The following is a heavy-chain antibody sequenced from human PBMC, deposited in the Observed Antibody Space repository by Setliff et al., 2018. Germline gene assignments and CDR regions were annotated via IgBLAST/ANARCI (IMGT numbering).Heavy chain of an antibody. CDR2: IYSSGST. Sequence: TLSLTCTVSGGSISSGDYYWSWIRQPPGKGLEWIGYIYSSGSTYYNPSLKSRVSISXXTSKNQFSXXXXXXXXXXXXVXSCARESRYYYDNLGTLDYWGQGTLVTVSS. D-gene: IGHD3-22*01. CDR1: GGSISSGDYY. CDR3: ARESRYYYDNLGTLDY. V-gene: IGHV4-30-4*08. J-gene: IGHJ4*02.